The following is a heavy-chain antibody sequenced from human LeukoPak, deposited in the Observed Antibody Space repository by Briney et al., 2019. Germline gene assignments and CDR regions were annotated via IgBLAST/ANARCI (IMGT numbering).Heavy chain of an antibody. CDR2: TYYRSKWYN. CDR1: GDSVSGYSAG. Sequence: SQTLSLTCAISGDSVSGYSAGWSWNRQSPSRGLEGLRKTYYRSKWYNDYEVSVKGRITIIPDTSKNQCSLQLNSVTPEDTAVYYCAQGGGSLDYWGRGTLVTVSS. V-gene: IGHV6-1*01. D-gene: IGHD1-26*01. CDR3: AQGGGSLDY. J-gene: IGHJ4*02.